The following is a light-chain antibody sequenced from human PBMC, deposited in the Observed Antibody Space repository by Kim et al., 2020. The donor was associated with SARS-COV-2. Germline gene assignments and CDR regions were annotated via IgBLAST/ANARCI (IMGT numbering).Light chain of an antibody. J-gene: IGLJ3*02. CDR2: DDT. CDR3: QSFDSTLNAWV. CDR1: VSNIGAGYD. Sequence: QRGTSSCTGSVSNIGAGYDVHWYQQLPGTAPKLLIDDDTNRPSGVPARFSASNSGTSASLAITGLQAEDEADYYCQSFDSTLNAWVFGGGTQLTVL. V-gene: IGLV1-40*01.